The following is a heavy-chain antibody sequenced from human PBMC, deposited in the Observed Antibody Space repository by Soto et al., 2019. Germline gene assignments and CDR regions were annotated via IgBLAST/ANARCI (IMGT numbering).Heavy chain of an antibody. CDR1: GFTFSSYW. CDR3: AREIKTTAIKYYYYGMDV. V-gene: IGHV3-7*01. J-gene: IGHJ6*02. D-gene: IGHD4-4*01. CDR2: IKQDGSEK. Sequence: GGSLRLSCAASGFTFSSYWVNWGRQAPGKGLEWVANIKQDGSEKYYVDSVKGRFTISRDNAKNSLYLQMNSLRAEDTAVYYCAREIKTTAIKYYYYGMDVWGQGTTLTVSS.